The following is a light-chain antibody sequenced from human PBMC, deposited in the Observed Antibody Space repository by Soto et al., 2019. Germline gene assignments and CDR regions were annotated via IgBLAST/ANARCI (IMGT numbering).Light chain of an antibody. J-gene: IGKJ1*01. CDR1: QSVSSN. CDR3: QKYNNWPT. V-gene: IGKV3-15*01. Sequence: EIVMTQSPATLSVSPGERATLSCRASQSVSSNLAWYQQKPGPAPRLLIFGASTLATGIPARFSGSWSGTDFSLTLSSVQSEDFAVYYWQKYNNWPTFGQGTKVDI. CDR2: GAS.